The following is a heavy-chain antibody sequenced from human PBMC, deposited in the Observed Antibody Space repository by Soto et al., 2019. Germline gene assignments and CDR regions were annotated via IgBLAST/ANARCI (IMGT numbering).Heavy chain of an antibody. CDR3: ARHPGYYDVLTGYSTYYFDS. V-gene: IGHV4-59*08. D-gene: IGHD3-9*01. Sequence: SETLSLTCTVSGGSISPYYWSWIRQPPQKGLEWIGYIYYRGNTDYNPSFKSRVTISVDTSKNQFSLRLSSVTAADTAVYYCARHPGYYDVLTGYSTYYFDSWAQGALVTVSS. CDR1: GGSISPYY. J-gene: IGHJ4*02. CDR2: IYYRGNT.